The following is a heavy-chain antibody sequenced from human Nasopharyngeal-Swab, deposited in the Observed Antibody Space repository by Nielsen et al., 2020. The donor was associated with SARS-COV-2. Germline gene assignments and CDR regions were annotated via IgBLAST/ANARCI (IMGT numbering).Heavy chain of an antibody. CDR1: GFTFSSYS. V-gene: IGHV3-48*04. J-gene: IGHJ4*02. D-gene: IGHD3-10*01. Sequence: GGSLRLSCADSGFTFSSYSMNWVRQAPGKGLEWVSYISSSSSTIYYADSVKGRFTISRDNAKNSLYLQMNSLRAEDTAVYYCARDPSYYYGSGKGAYDYWGQGTLVTVSS. CDR3: ARDPSYYYGSGKGAYDY. CDR2: ISSSSSTI.